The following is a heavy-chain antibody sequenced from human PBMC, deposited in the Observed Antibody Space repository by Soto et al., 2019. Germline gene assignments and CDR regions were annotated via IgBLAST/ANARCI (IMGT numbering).Heavy chain of an antibody. J-gene: IGHJ6*02. D-gene: IGHD3-3*01. V-gene: IGHV1-8*01. CDR1: GYTFTSYD. CDR3: ARQTIFGVVISSNYYYYGMDV. Sequence: ASVKVSCKASGYTFTSYDINWVRQATGQGLEWMGWMNPNSGNTGYAQKFQGRVTMTRNTSISTAYMELSSLRSEDTAVYYCARQTIFGVVISSNYYYYGMDVWGQGTTVTVSS. CDR2: MNPNSGNT.